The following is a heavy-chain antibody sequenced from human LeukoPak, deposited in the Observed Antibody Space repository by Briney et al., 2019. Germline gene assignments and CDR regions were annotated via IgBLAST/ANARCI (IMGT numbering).Heavy chain of an antibody. D-gene: IGHD6-6*01. CDR3: ARDGYSSSKDRGTYYFDY. CDR2: ISAYNGDT. CDR1: GYTFTGYY. V-gene: IGHV1-18*04. J-gene: IGHJ4*02. Sequence: ASVKVSCKASGYTFTGYYMHWVRQAPGQGLEWLGWISAYNGDTNYAQKFQGRVTMTTDTSTSTAYMEMRSLRSDDTALYYCARDGYSSSKDRGTYYFDYWGQGALVTVSS.